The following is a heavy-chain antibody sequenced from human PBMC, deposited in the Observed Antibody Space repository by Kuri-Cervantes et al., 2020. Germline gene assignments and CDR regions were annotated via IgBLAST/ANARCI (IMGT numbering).Heavy chain of an antibody. Sequence: ASVKVSCKASGYTFTSYALHWVRQAPGQRLEWMGWINAGNGNTKYSQKFQGRVTITRDTSASTAYMELSSLRSEDTAVYYCARAHVAGFLDWFDPWGQGTLVTVSS. V-gene: IGHV1-3*01. CDR3: ARAHVAGFLDWFDP. CDR1: GYTFTSYA. CDR2: INAGNGNT. D-gene: IGHD6-19*01. J-gene: IGHJ5*02.